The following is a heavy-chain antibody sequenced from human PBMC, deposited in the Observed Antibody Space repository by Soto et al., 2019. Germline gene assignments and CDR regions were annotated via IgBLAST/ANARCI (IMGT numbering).Heavy chain of an antibody. Sequence: SETLSLTCTVPSGSVSSGSYYWSWIRQPPGKGLEWIGYIYYSGSTNYNPSLKSRVTISVDTSKNQFSLKLSSVTAADTAVYYCARDQPLLYSGPIVGMDVWGQGTTVTVS. V-gene: IGHV4-61*01. CDR3: ARDQPLLYSGPIVGMDV. D-gene: IGHD2-15*01. CDR2: IYYSGST. CDR1: SGSVSSGSYY. J-gene: IGHJ6*02.